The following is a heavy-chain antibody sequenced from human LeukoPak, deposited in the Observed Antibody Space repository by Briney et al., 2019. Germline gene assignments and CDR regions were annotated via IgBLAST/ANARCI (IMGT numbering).Heavy chain of an antibody. CDR1: GYSISSGYY. V-gene: IGHV4-38-2*02. CDR3: ARGPQGGPIGY. J-gene: IGHJ4*02. Sequence: PSETLSLTCTVSGYSISSGYYWGWIRQPPGKGLEWIGSIYHSGSTYYNPSLKSRVTISVDTSKNQFSLKLSSVTAADTAVYYCARGPQGGPIGYWGQGTLVTVSS. CDR2: IYHSGST.